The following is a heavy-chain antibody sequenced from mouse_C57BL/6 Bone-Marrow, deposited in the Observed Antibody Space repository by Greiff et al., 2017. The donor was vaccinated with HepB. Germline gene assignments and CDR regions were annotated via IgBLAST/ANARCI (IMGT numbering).Heavy chain of an antibody. V-gene: IGHV1-63*01. CDR1: GYTFTNYW. Sequence: VKLVESGAELVRPGTSVKMSCKASGYTFTNYWIGWAKQRPGHGLEWIGDIYPGGGYTNYNEKVKGKATLTADKSSSTAYMQFSSLTSEDSAIYYCASAYPTGYFDYWGQGTTLTVSS. J-gene: IGHJ2*01. CDR3: ASAYPTGYFDY. CDR2: IYPGGGYT. D-gene: IGHD2-10*01.